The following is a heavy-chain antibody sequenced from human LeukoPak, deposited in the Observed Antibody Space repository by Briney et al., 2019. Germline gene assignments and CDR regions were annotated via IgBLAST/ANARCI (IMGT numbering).Heavy chain of an antibody. CDR1: GFTFSSYW. CDR3: ARGRPHGNDY. V-gene: IGHV3-74*01. D-gene: IGHD4-23*01. J-gene: IGHJ4*02. Sequence: GGSLRLSCAASGFTFSSYWMNWVRQAPGKGLVWVSRIASDGSSTTYADSVKGRFSISRDNAKNTLYLQMNSLRVEDTGVYYCARGRPHGNDYWGQGTLVTVSS. CDR2: IASDGSST.